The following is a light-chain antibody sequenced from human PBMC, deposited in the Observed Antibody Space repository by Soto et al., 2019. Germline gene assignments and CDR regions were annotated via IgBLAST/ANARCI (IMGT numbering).Light chain of an antibody. CDR1: SSDVGGYNY. CDR2: DVS. Sequence: QSALTQPASVSGSPGQSLTISCTGTSSDVGGYNYVSWYQQHPGKAPKLMIYDVSNRPSGVSNRFSGSKSGNTASLTISGLQAEDEADYSCSSYTSSSTRVFRTGTKVTVL. J-gene: IGLJ1*01. CDR3: SSYTSSSTRV. V-gene: IGLV2-14*01.